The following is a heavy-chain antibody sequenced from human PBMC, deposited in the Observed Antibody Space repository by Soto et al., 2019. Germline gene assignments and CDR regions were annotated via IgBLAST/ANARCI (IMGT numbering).Heavy chain of an antibody. CDR2: ISSSSSTI. D-gene: IGHD2-2*01. CDR3: ARAFYCSSTSCPDY. V-gene: IGHV3-48*02. CDR1: GFTFSSYS. Sequence: PGGSLRLSCAASGFTFSSYSMNWVRQAPGKGLEWVSYISSSSSTIYYADSVKGRFTISRDNAKNSLYLQMNSLRDEDTAVYYCARAFYCSSTSCPDYWGQGTLVTVSS. J-gene: IGHJ4*02.